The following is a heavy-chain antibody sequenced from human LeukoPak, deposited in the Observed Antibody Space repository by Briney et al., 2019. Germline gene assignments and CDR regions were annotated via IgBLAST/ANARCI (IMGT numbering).Heavy chain of an antibody. Sequence: GASVKVSCKVSGYTLTELSMHWVRQAPGKGLEWMGGFDPEDGETIYAQKFQGRVTMTKDTSTDTAYMELSSLRSEDTAVYYCATELYYYDSSGYYLDYWGQGTLVTVSS. CDR1: GYTLTELS. D-gene: IGHD3-22*01. CDR3: ATELYYYDSSGYYLDY. CDR2: FDPEDGET. J-gene: IGHJ4*02. V-gene: IGHV1-24*01.